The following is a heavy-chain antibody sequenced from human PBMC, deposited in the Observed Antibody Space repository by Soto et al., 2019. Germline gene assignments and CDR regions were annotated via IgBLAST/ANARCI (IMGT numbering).Heavy chain of an antibody. CDR3: FRGGFPDYGKEGRY. Sequence: QVQLMQSGAEVKKPGASVKVSCKASGYTFTSYNVHWVRQAPGQGLEWMGIIYASGGSTTYAQNFQGRLTGTRDTSTSTVYMELSSLRSDDTAVYYCFRGGFPDYGKEGRYWGQGTLVTVSS. CDR2: IYASGGST. D-gene: IGHD4-17*01. J-gene: IGHJ4*02. CDR1: GYTFTSYN. V-gene: IGHV1-46*01.